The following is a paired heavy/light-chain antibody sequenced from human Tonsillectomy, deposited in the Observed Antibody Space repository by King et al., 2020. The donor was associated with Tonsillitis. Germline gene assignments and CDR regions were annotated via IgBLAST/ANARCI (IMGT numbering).Heavy chain of an antibody. CDR1: GYTFSYG. CDR2: ISAYNGNT. Sequence: QVHLVQSGAEVKKPGASVKVSCKASGYTFSYGITWVRQAPGQGLEWMGWISAYNGNTNYAQKLQGRVSMTTDTSTSTAYMELRSLRSDDTAVYYCARIMNWEFESWGQGTLVTVSS. V-gene: IGHV1-18*01. J-gene: IGHJ4*02. D-gene: IGHD7-27*01. CDR3: ARIMNWEFES.
Light chain of an antibody. CDR1: SSDVGGYNY. CDR3: SSYAGSNSWV. J-gene: IGLJ3*02. CDR2: EVS. V-gene: IGLV2-8*01. Sequence: QSALTQPPSASGSPGQSVTISCTGTSSDVGGYNYVSWYQQHPGKAPKLMIYEVSKRPSGVPDRFSGSKSGNTASLTVSGLQADDEADYYCSSYAGSNSWVFGGGTKLTVL.